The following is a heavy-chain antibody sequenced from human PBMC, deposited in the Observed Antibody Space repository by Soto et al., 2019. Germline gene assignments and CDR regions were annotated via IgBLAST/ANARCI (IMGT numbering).Heavy chain of an antibody. V-gene: IGHV1-18*04. J-gene: IGHJ4*02. CDR2: ISAYNGNT. CDR1: GYTFTRYG. Sequence: GASLKVSWKASGYTFTRYGISWVRKETGQGLEWMGWISAYNGNTNYAQKLQGRVTMTTDTSTSTAYMELRSLRSDDTAVYYCARSHNWNYVPWEEIDYWGQGTLVTVSS. D-gene: IGHD1-7*01. CDR3: ARSHNWNYVPWEEIDY.